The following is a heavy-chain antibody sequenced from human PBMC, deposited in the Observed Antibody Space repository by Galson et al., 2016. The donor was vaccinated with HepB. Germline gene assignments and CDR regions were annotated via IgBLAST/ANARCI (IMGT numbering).Heavy chain of an antibody. CDR2: IHWDDDK. V-gene: IGHV2-5*02. CDR3: AGGWFFFDR. D-gene: IGHD4-23*01. CDR1: GFSFTSTGVA. Sequence: PALVKPTQTLTLTCTFSGFSFTSTGVAVAWIRQPPGKALEWLALIHWDDDKDYSPSLKIRLSITKDTSKRQVVLTMTNMDPVDTASYYCAGGWFFFDRWGLGTLVTVSS. J-gene: IGHJ4*02.